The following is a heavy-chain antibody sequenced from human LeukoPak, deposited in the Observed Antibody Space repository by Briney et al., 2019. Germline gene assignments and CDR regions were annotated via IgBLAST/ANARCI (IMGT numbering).Heavy chain of an antibody. Sequence: TSETLSLTCTVSGGSISSSSYYWGWIRQPPGKGLEWIGSIYYSGSTYYNPSLKSRVTISVDTSKNQFSLKLSSVTAADTAVYYCARAGGNFHWFDPWGQGTLVTVSS. CDR1: GGSISSSSYY. CDR3: ARAGGNFHWFDP. CDR2: IYYSGST. V-gene: IGHV4-39*07. D-gene: IGHD4-23*01. J-gene: IGHJ5*02.